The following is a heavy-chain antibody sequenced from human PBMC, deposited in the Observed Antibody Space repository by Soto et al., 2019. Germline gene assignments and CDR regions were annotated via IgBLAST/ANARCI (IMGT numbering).Heavy chain of an antibody. Sequence: DVQLVESGGGLFQPGGSLRLSCAASGFSFSNWWMHWVRQAPGKGLVWVSAISGSGGSTYYADSVKGRFTISRDNSKNTLYLQMNSLRAEDTAVYYCASPLGSSSWHGMDVWGQGTTVTVSS. CDR1: GFSFSNWW. CDR2: ISGSGGST. V-gene: IGHV3-23*04. CDR3: ASPLGSSSWHGMDV. J-gene: IGHJ6*02. D-gene: IGHD6-13*01.